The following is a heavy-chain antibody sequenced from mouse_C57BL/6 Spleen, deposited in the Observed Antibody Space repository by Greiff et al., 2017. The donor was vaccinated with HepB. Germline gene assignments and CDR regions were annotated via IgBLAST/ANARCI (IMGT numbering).Heavy chain of an antibody. V-gene: IGHV1-82*01. Sequence: VQLQQSGPELVKPGASVKISCKASGYAFSSSWMNWVKQRPGKGLEWIGRIYPGDGDTNYNGKFTGKATLTADKSSSTAYMQLSSLTSEDSAVYFCARLCYYYAMDYWGQGTSVTVSS. CDR2: IYPGDGDT. J-gene: IGHJ4*01. CDR3: ARLCYYYAMDY. CDR1: GYAFSSSW.